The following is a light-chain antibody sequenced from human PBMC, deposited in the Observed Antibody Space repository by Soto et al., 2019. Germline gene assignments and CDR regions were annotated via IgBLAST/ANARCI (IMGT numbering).Light chain of an antibody. Sequence: ALAQPASVSGSPGQSITISCTGTGSDVGSYKYVSWYQQHPGKAPKLIIFEVSNRPSGVSDRFSGSKSGNRASLTISGLQAEDEADYYCSSYTSTSSLGVLGPGTKVTVL. CDR1: GSDVGSYKY. CDR2: EVS. V-gene: IGLV2-14*01. CDR3: SSYTSTSSLGV. J-gene: IGLJ1*01.